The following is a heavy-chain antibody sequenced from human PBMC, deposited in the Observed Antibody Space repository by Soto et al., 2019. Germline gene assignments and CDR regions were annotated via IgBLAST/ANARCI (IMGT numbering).Heavy chain of an antibody. D-gene: IGHD6-13*01. V-gene: IGHV3-64D*06. Sequence: PGGSLRLSCSASGFTFTIYSMHWVRQAPGKGLEYVSAITSNGGSTYYADSVKGRFTISRDNSRNTLYLQMSSLRAEDTAVYYCVLIPKAAPGYWGQGTLVTVS. J-gene: IGHJ4*02. CDR1: GFTFTIYS. CDR2: ITSNGGST. CDR3: VLIPKAAPGY.